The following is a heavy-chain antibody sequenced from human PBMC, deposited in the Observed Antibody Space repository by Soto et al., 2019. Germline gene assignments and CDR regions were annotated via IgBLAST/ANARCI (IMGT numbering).Heavy chain of an antibody. D-gene: IGHD6-19*01. CDR1: GFTFSDYG. Sequence: ASVKVSCKASGFTFSDYGFSWVRQAPGRGLEWMGWISAFNGETNYTQKSEGRVALTTDAATATAYMELTSLTVDDTAVYYCVRDQQWLLPVPLNFDYWGQGTVVTVSS. J-gene: IGHJ4*02. V-gene: IGHV1-18*01. CDR3: VRDQQWLLPVPLNFDY. CDR2: ISAFNGET.